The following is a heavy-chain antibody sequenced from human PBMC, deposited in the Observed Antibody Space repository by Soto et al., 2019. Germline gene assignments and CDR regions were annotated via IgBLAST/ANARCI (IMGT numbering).Heavy chain of an antibody. CDR2: IKKDGSEN. D-gene: IGHD3-3*01. CDR3: AKLGSGYYTGLYFDY. Sequence: PWGSLRLSCAASGFTFGDYWMSWVRQAPGKGLEWVAHIKKDGSENYYVDSVTGRFTVSRDNTKNSLYLQMNSLRAEDTAVYYCAKLGSGYYTGLYFDYWGQGTLVTVSS. V-gene: IGHV3-7*03. CDR1: GFTFGDYW. J-gene: IGHJ4*02.